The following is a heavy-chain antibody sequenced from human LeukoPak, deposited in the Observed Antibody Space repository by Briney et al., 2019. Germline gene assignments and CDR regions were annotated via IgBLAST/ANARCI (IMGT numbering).Heavy chain of an antibody. Sequence: SETLSLTCTVSGGSISSYYWSWIRQPPGKGLEWIGYIYYSGSTNYNPSPKSRVTISVDTSKNQFSLKLSSVTAADTAVYYCARDVGYCSSTSCYWRTATNNWFDPWGQGTLVTVSS. CDR3: ARDVGYCSSTSCYWRTATNNWFDP. D-gene: IGHD2-2*01. V-gene: IGHV4-59*01. J-gene: IGHJ5*02. CDR1: GGSISSYY. CDR2: IYYSGST.